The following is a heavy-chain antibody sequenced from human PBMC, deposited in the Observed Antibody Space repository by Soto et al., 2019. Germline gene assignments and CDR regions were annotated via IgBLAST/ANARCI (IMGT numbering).Heavy chain of an antibody. J-gene: IGHJ6*03. Sequence: QQQLVPSWAEVNKPGSSVKVSCKASGGTFGNYSISWVLQAHGQWLERMGKIIPIFKTANNAQKFQGRIRITSYRPPSTSAAYMELSSLRSEETDLYYCSKVTIPSMYSDDVWRKGNTVTVSS. CDR2: IIPIFKTA. V-gene: IGHV1-69*18. CDR3: SKVTIPSMYSDDV. D-gene: IGHD1-26*01. CDR1: GGTFGNYS.